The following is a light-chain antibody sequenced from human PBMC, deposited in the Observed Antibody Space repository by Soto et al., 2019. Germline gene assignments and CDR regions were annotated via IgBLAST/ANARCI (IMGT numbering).Light chain of an antibody. V-gene: IGKV1-27*01. CDR1: QGISNY. Sequence: DIQMTQSPSSLSASVGDRVIITCRASQGISNYLAWYQQKPGKVPNVLIYGASTLQSGVPSRFSGSGSGTDYTLTISSLQPEDVATYYCQEYDSAPFTFGPGTKVDIK. J-gene: IGKJ3*01. CDR3: QEYDSAPFT. CDR2: GAS.